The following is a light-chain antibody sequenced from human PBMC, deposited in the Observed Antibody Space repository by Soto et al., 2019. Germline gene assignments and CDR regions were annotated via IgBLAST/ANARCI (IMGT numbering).Light chain of an antibody. CDR1: QSISTW. CDR3: QHYNSYSEA. CDR2: KAS. V-gene: IGKV1-5*03. J-gene: IGKJ1*01. Sequence: DIQMTQSPSTLPASVGDSVTITCRADQSISTWLAWYQQEPGKAPNLLIYKASRLETGVPSRFSGSGSGTEFTLTISSLQPDDFATYYCQHYNSYSEAFGQGTKV.